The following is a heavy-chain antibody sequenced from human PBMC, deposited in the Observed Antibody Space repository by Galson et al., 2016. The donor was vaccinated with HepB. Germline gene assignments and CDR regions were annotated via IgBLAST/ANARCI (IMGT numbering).Heavy chain of an antibody. J-gene: IGHJ4*02. Sequence: SLRLSCAASGFTFSNYAMHWVRQAPGKGLEWVALIWYDGNNKYYADSLKGRFTISRDNPKTTLYLQMKSLRAEDTAVYYCARGGRTTVTPDYWGQGTLVTVSS. V-gene: IGHV3-33*01. CDR2: IWYDGNNK. CDR3: ARGGRTTVTPDY. CDR1: GFTFSNYA. D-gene: IGHD4-17*01.